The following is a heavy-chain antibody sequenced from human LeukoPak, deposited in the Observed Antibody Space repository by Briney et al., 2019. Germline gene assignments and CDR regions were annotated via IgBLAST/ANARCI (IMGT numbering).Heavy chain of an antibody. CDR1: GGTFSSYA. Sequence: SVKVSCKASGGTFSSYAISWVRQAPGQGLEWMGGIIPIFGTANYAQKFQGRVTITADESTSTAYMELSSLRSKDTAVYYCARAPTTVTRKPSYYYYYYMGVWGKGTTVTVSS. V-gene: IGHV1-69*13. J-gene: IGHJ6*03. CDR2: IIPIFGTA. CDR3: ARAPTTVTRKPSYYYYYYMGV. D-gene: IGHD4-11*01.